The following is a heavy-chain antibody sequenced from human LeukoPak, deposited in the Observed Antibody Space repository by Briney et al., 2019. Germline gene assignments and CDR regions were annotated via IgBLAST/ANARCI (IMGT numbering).Heavy chain of an antibody. Sequence: GGSLRLSCEASGFTFSSYAMSWVRQAPGKGLEWVSGISGSGGSTVYADSMKGRFTISRDNAKNSLYLQMNNLRTEDTALYYCAKGGGGYSGYELHYWGQGTLVTVSS. V-gene: IGHV3-23*01. J-gene: IGHJ4*02. D-gene: IGHD5-12*01. CDR1: GFTFSSYA. CDR2: ISGSGGST. CDR3: AKGGGGYSGYELHY.